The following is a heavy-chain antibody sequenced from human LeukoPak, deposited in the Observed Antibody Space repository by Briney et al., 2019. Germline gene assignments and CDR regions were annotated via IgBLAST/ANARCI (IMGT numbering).Heavy chain of an antibody. D-gene: IGHD6-13*01. CDR2: IYHSGST. CDR3: ARLRPDSSSWAPNYYYYGMDG. V-gene: IGHV4-30-2*01. Sequence: PSETLSLTCTVAGGSISSGGYYWSWIRQPPGKGLEWIGYIYHSGSTYYNPSLKSRVPISVDRSKNQFSLKLSSVSAADTAVYCCARLRPDSSSWAPNYYYYGMDGWGQGTTVTVSS. J-gene: IGHJ6*02. CDR1: GGSISSGGYY.